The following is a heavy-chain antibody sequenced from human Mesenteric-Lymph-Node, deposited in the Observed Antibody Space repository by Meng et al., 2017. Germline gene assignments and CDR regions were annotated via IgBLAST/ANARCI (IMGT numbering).Heavy chain of an antibody. J-gene: IGHJ4*02. V-gene: IGHV3-43D*03. CDR3: AKDRADYGGNSLDY. Sequence: ETLSLTCAASGFTFDDYAMHWVRQAPGKGLEWVSLISWDGGSTYYADSVKGRFTISRDNSKNSLYLQMNSLRAEDTALYYCAKDRADYGGNSLDYWGQGTLVTVSS. D-gene: IGHD4-23*01. CDR1: GFTFDDYA. CDR2: ISWDGGST.